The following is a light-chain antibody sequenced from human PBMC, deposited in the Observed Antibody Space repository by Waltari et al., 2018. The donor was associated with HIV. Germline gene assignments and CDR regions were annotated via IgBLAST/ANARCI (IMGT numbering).Light chain of an antibody. Sequence: QSVLTQPPSVSGAPGQRVTISCTGSNSNIGAGYGVHWYQHLPGAAPKLLSYDINKRPSGVPDRFSGSKSGTSASLAITGLQVEDEGDYFCQSYDSSLNVIFGGGTKLTVL. CDR2: DIN. CDR1: NSNIGAGYG. J-gene: IGLJ2*01. V-gene: IGLV1-40*01. CDR3: QSYDSSLNVI.